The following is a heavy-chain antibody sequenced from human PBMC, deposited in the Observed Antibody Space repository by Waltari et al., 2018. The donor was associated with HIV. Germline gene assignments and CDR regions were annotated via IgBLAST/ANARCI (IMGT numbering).Heavy chain of an antibody. CDR1: GGSISSYY. V-gene: IGHV4-59*01. J-gene: IGHJ3*02. D-gene: IGHD3-22*01. CDR3: ARIPPDYYDSSGYYAGAFDI. Sequence: QVQLQESGPGLVKPSETLSLTCTVSGGSISSYYWSWIRQPPGKGLEWIGYIYYSGSTNYNPSLKRRVTISVDTSKNQFSLKLSSVTAADTAVYYCARIPPDYYDSSGYYAGAFDIWGQGTMVTVSS. CDR2: IYYSGST.